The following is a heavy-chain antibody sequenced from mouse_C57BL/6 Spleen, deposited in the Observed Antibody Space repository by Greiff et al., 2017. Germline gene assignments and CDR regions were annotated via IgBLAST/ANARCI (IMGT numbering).Heavy chain of an antibody. CDR1: GYAFSSYW. J-gene: IGHJ1*03. Sequence: QVQLQQSGAELVKPGASVKISCKASGYAFSSYWLNWVKQRPGKGLEWIGQIYPGDGDTNYNGKFKGKATLTADKSSSTAYMQLSSLTSEDSAVYFCARAGTNWYFDVWGTGTTVTVSS. CDR2: IYPGDGDT. CDR3: ARAGTNWYFDV. D-gene: IGHD4-1*01. V-gene: IGHV1-80*01.